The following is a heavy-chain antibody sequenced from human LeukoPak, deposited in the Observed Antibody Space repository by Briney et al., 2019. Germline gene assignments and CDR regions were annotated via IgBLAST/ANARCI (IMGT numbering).Heavy chain of an antibody. J-gene: IGHJ1*01. CDR2: IYYSGST. CDR3: ARDGPLYCGGDCYSRYFQH. Sequence: PSETLSLTCTVSGGSISSGDYYWSWIRQPPGKGLEWIGYIYYSGSTYYNPSLKSRVTISVDTSKNQFSLKLSSVTAADTVVYYCARDGPLYCGGDCYSRYFQHWGQGTLVTVSS. CDR1: GGSISSGDYY. V-gene: IGHV4-30-4*08. D-gene: IGHD2-21*01.